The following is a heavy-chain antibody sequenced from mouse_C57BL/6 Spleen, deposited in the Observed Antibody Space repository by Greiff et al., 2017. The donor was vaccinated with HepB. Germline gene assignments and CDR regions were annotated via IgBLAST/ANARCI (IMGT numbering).Heavy chain of an antibody. CDR2: INPNNGGT. CDR3: ARIWYAPFAY. Sequence: VQLQQSGPELVKPGASVKISCKASGYTFTDYYMNWVKQSHGKSLEWIGDINPNNGGTSYNQKFKGKATLTVDKSSSTAYMELRSLTSEDSAVYYCARIWYAPFAYWGQGTLVTVSA. CDR1: GYTFTDYY. D-gene: IGHD2-14*01. J-gene: IGHJ3*01. V-gene: IGHV1-26*01.